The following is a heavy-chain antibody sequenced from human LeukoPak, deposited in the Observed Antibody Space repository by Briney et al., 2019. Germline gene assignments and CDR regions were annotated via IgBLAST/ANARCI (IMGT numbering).Heavy chain of an antibody. CDR2: MNPNSGNT. D-gene: IGHD6-19*01. Sequence: GTSVKVSCKASGYTFTSYDINWVRQATGQGLEWMGWMNPNSGNTGYAQKFQGRVTMTRNTSLSTAYMELSSLRSEDTAVYYCARARSGWYPSHDYWGQGTLVTVSS. V-gene: IGHV1-8*01. CDR3: ARARSGWYPSHDY. J-gene: IGHJ4*02. CDR1: GYTFTSYD.